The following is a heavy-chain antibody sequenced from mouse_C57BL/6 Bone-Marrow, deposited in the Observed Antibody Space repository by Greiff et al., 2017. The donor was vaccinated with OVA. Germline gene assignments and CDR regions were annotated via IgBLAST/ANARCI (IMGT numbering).Heavy chain of an antibody. Sequence: QVQLQQSGVELARPGASVKLSCKASGYTFTSYGISWVKQRTGQGLEWIGEIYPRSGNTYYNEKFKGKATLTADKSSSTAYMELRSLTSEDSAVYFCARRDGSSPFDYWGQGTTLTVSS. J-gene: IGHJ2*01. CDR1: GYTFTSYG. CDR2: IYPRSGNT. CDR3: ARRDGSSPFDY. D-gene: IGHD1-1*01. V-gene: IGHV1-81*01.